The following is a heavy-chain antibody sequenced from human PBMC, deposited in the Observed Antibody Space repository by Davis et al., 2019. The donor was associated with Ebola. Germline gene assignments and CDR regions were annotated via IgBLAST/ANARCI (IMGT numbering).Heavy chain of an antibody. CDR2: IHSGGDT. Sequence: PGGSLRLSCAASGFSFSSNYMSWVRQAPGKGLEWISVIHSGGDTYYADSVKGRFTISRDNSKNRLYVQMNSLRVEDTAIYYCARHQGDYWGQGTLVTVSS. D-gene: IGHD2-2*01. CDR3: ARHQGDY. J-gene: IGHJ4*02. V-gene: IGHV3-53*01. CDR1: GFSFSSNY.